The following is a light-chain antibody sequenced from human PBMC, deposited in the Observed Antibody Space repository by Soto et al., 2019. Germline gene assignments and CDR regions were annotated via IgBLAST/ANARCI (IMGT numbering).Light chain of an antibody. CDR1: HSISRW. CDR3: QHYNSYPIT. J-gene: IGKJ5*01. CDR2: AAS. V-gene: IGKV1-5*01. Sequence: IHMTHAPSTLSASLGDIVTITCRASHSISRWLTWYQQKPGKAPKLLIYAASSLESGVPSRFSGSGSGTEFTLTISGLQPDDFATYFCQHYNSYPITFGQGTRLEIK.